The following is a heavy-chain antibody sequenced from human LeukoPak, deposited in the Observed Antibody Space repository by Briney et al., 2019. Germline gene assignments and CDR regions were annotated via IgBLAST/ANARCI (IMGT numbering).Heavy chain of an antibody. CDR2: IYSGGST. J-gene: IGHJ3*01. Sequence: PGGSLRLSCAASGFTVSNNYMTWVRQAPGKGLEWVSVIYSGGSTYYADSVKGRFTVSRHVSKNTLFLRMNSLRPEDTAVYYCARHYYDAKAFDVWGQGTMVTVSS. CDR1: GFTVSNNY. CDR3: ARHYYDAKAFDV. D-gene: IGHD3-22*01. V-gene: IGHV3-53*01.